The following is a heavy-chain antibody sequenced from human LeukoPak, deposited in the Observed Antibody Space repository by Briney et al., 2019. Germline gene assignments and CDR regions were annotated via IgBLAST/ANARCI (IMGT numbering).Heavy chain of an antibody. CDR1: GGSISSGGYY. CDR3: ARERYSSSWEDFGYDY. V-gene: IGHV4-31*03. J-gene: IGHJ4*02. D-gene: IGHD6-13*01. Sequence: SQTLSLTCTVSGGSISSGGYYWSWIRQHPGKGPEWIGYIYYSGSTYYNPSLKSRVTISVDTSKNQFSLKLSSVTAADTAVYYCARERYSSSWEDFGYDYWGQGTLVTVSS. CDR2: IYYSGST.